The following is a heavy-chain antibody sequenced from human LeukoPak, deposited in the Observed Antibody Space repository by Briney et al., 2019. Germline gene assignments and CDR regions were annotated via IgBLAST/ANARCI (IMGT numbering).Heavy chain of an antibody. D-gene: IGHD3-10*01. CDR2: TSGSGGNT. V-gene: IGHV3-23*01. Sequence: PGGSLRLSCAASGFTFSSYAMSWVRQAPGKGLDWVSATSGSGGNTYYAASVKGRFTISRDNSKKTLYLQLSRLRAEDTAVYYCAKDPGVARFGELWNYLDPWGQGTLVTVSS. CDR1: GFTFSSYA. CDR3: AKDPGVARFGELWNYLDP. J-gene: IGHJ5*02.